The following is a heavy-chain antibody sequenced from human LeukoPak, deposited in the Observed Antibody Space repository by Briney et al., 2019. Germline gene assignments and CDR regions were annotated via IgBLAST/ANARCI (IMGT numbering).Heavy chain of an antibody. CDR1: GFTVSSNY. CDR2: IYSGGSS. CDR3: ARGMGGYGGYDY. D-gene: IGHD5-12*01. Sequence: PGGSLRLSCAASGFTVSSNYMSWVRQAPGQGLEWVSVIYSGGSSYYADSVKGRSTISRDNSKNTVYLQMNSLRVEDTAVYYCARGMGGYGGYDYWAREPWSPSPQ. V-gene: IGHV3-66*01. J-gene: IGHJ4*02.